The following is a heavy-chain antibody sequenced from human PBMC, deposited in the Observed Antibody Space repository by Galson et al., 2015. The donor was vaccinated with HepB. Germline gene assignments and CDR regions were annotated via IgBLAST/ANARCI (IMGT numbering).Heavy chain of an antibody. D-gene: IGHD6-13*01. CDR3: ARNIAGGTSLDY. CDR2: IHSGDGRT. V-gene: IGHV1-3*01. Sequence: SVKVSCKASGYTFSRYTIQWVRQAPGQRPEWMAWIHSGDGRTKYSQKFQDRVTITWDTSASIAYMELSSLISEDTAIYYCARNIAGGTSLDYWGQGALLTVSS. CDR1: GYTFSRYT. J-gene: IGHJ4*02.